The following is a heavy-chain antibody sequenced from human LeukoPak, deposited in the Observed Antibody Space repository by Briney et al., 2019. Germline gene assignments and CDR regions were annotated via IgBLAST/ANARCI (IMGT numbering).Heavy chain of an antibody. J-gene: IGHJ3*02. CDR2: ISYDGSNK. D-gene: IGHD1-26*01. V-gene: IGHV3-30-3*01. Sequence: GGSLRLSCAASGFTFSSYAMHWVRQAPGKGLEWVAVISYDGSNKYYADSVKGRFTISRDNSKNTLYLQMNSLRAEDTAVYYCARDSLWELLRYDAFDIWGQGTMVTVSS. CDR3: ARDSLWELLRYDAFDI. CDR1: GFTFSSYA.